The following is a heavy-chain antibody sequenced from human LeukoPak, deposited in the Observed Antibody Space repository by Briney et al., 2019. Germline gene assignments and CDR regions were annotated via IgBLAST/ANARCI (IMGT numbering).Heavy chain of an antibody. J-gene: IGHJ4*02. CDR2: IYYSGST. Sequence: SETLSLTCSVSGVSICSYYWSWLRPPPGKGLVWFGYIYYSGSTNYNPPLKSRVTISVDTSKNQYSLRLSAVTAADTALYYCARGVEYSSVLGLGYWGQRTLVTVSS. CDR3: ARGVEYSSVLGLGY. V-gene: IGHV4-59*01. D-gene: IGHD6-6*01. CDR1: GVSICSYY.